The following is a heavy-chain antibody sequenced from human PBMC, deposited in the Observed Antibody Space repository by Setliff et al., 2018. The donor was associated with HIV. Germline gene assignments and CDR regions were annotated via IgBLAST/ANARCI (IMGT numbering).Heavy chain of an antibody. CDR1: GFPVSSNY. J-gene: IGHJ4*02. V-gene: IGHV3-53*01. CDR2: IYNGGST. D-gene: IGHD6-13*01. CDR3: AKTIAALDY. Sequence: PGGSLRLSCAASGFPVSSNYMSWVRQAPGKGLEWVSTIYNGGSTYYADSVEGRFTISRHSSKNTLYLQMNSLRVEDTAVYFCAKTIAALDYWGQGTLVTVSS.